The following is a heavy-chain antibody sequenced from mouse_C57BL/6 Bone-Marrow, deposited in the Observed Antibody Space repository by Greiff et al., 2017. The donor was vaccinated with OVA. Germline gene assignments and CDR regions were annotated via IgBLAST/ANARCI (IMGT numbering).Heavy chain of an antibody. CDR3: AMGRSLYYFDY. J-gene: IGHJ2*01. Sequence: VQLQQSGPELVKPGASVKISCKASGYTFTDYYMNWVKQSHGKSLEWIGDINPNNGGTSYNQKFKGKATLTVDKSSSTAYMELRSLTSEDSAVDYCAMGRSLYYFDYWGQGTTLTVSS. CDR1: GYTFTDYY. V-gene: IGHV1-26*01. CDR2: INPNNGGT.